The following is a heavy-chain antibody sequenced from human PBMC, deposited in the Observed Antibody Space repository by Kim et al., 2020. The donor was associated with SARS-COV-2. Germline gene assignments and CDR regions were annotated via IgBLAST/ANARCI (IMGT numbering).Heavy chain of an antibody. J-gene: IGHJ6*02. CDR3: AKGERGSCSGGSCYSVGYYNYYGMDV. V-gene: IGHV3-23*01. D-gene: IGHD2-15*01. Sequence: GGSLRLSCAASGFTFSSYAMSWVRQAPGKGLEWVSAISGSGGSTYYADSVKGRFTISRDNSKNTLYLQMNSLRAEDTAVYYCAKGERGSCSGGSCYSVGYYNYYGMDVWGQGTTVTVSS. CDR1: GFTFSSYA. CDR2: ISGSGGST.